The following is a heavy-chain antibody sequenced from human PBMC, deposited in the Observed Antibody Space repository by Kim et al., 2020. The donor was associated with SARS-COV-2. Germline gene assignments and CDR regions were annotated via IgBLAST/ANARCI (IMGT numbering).Heavy chain of an antibody. CDR3: ARGFDVITVFGVVRSAPDFDI. D-gene: IGHD3-3*01. J-gene: IGHJ3*02. CDR1: GGSISSGGYY. V-gene: IGHV4-31*03. CDR2: IYYSGST. Sequence: SETLSLTCTVSGGSISSGGYYWSWIRQHPGKGLEWIGYIYYSGSTYYNPSLKSRVTISVDTSKNQFSLKLSSVTAADTAVYYCARGFDVITVFGVVRSAPDFDIWGQGTMVTVSS.